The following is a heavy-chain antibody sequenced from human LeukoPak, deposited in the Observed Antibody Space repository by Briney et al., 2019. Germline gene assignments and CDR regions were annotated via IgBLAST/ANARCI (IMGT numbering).Heavy chain of an antibody. CDR3: ARLGYCSSTSCFDY. V-gene: IGHV1-69*05. Sequence: SVKVSCKTSGGTFISYAISWVRQAPGQGLEWLGGIIPIFGTANYGQKFQGRVTITTDESTCTAYMELSSLRSEDTAVYYCARLGYCSSTSCFDYWGQGTLVTVSS. CDR1: GGTFISYA. D-gene: IGHD2-2*01. J-gene: IGHJ4*02. CDR2: IIPIFGTA.